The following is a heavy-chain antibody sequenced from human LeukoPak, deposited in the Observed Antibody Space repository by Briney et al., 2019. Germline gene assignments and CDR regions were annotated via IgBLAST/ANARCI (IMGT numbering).Heavy chain of an antibody. Sequence: ASVKVSCKASGYTFTGYYMHWVRQAPGQGLEWMGWISPYNTNTNNVQNLQARVTMTTDTSTSTAYMELKSLRSDDTAVYYCARDRSGYEGGDYWGQGTLVTVSS. V-gene: IGHV1-18*04. CDR1: GYTFTGYY. D-gene: IGHD5-12*01. J-gene: IGHJ4*02. CDR2: ISPYNTNT. CDR3: ARDRSGYEGGDY.